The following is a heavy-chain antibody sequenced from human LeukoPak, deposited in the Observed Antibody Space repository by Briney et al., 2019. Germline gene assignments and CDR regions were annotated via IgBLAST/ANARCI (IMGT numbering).Heavy chain of an antibody. CDR3: ARDCSGSHVQLCGMDV. CDR1: GFTFSSHD. J-gene: IGHJ6*02. CDR2: IYSGGDT. Sequence: GGSLRLSCAASGFTFSSHDMHWVRQAPGKGLEWVSVIYSGGDTYYADSVKGRFTISRDNSKNTLYLQMKSLRAEDTAVYYCARDCSGSHVQLCGMDVWGQGTTVTVSS. V-gene: IGHV3-53*01. D-gene: IGHD1-26*01.